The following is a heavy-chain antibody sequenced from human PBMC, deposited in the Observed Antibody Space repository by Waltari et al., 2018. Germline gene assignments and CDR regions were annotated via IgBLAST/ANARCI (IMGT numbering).Heavy chain of an antibody. CDR3: VRESYGNDI. CDR2: IKREVDGGTA. V-gene: IGHV3-15*01. Sequence: QLVQSGGGLVRPGESLRLSCVGSGYPFHDAWMSWVRQAPAKGVEWVGRIKREVDGGTAEYIESVKDRFTISRDDSKNTLYLQMNSLKSEDSAVYFCVRESYGNDIWGQGTLVTVSS. CDR1: GYPFHDAW. J-gene: IGHJ4*02. D-gene: IGHD4-17*01.